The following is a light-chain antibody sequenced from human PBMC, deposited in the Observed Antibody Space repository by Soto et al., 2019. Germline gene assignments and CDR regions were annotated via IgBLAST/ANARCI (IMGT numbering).Light chain of an antibody. CDR1: QSLQHNNGNTL. J-gene: IGKJ1*01. Sequence: EIVMTQSPLSLTVTPGEPASISCKSSQSLQHNNGNTLLDWYMQKPGQSPQLLIDLGSRRAPGAHDRVSGSGSGTDFKLRISTVEADDAAIYYCMQALQTPRTFGQGTKLEI. CDR3: MQALQTPRT. V-gene: IGKV2-28*01. CDR2: LGS.